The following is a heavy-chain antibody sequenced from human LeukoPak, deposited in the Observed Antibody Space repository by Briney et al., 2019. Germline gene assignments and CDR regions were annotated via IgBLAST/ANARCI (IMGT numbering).Heavy chain of an antibody. CDR2: INHSGST. CDR3: ARGGGRATITMVRGVINNWFDP. D-gene: IGHD3-10*01. CDR1: GGSFGGYY. Sequence: SETLSLTCAVYGGSFGGYYWSWIRQPPGKGLEWIGEINHSGSTNYNPSLKSRVTISVDTSKNQFSLKLSSVTAADTAVYYCARGGGRATITMVRGVINNWFDPWGQGTLVTVSS. J-gene: IGHJ5*02. V-gene: IGHV4-34*01.